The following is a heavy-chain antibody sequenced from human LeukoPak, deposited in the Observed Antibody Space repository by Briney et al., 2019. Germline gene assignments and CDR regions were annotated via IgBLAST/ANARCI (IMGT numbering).Heavy chain of an antibody. CDR3: GSTPYDSSGYYDFSLQYYFDY. J-gene: IGHJ4*02. Sequence: RASVKVSCKASGGTFSSYAISWVRQAPGQGLEWMGGIIPIFGTANYAQKFQGRVTITADESTSTAYMELSSLRSEDTAVYYCGSTPYDSSGYYDFSLQYYFDYWGQGTLVTVSS. CDR2: IIPIFGTA. V-gene: IGHV1-69*13. D-gene: IGHD3-22*01. CDR1: GGTFSSYA.